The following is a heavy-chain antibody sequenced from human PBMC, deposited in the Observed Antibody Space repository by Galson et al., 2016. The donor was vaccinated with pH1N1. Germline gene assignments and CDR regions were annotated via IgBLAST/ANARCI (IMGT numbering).Heavy chain of an antibody. CDR2: ISGSGGST. J-gene: IGHJ4*02. CDR3: VKLDSSGYYYGRFDS. CDR1: GFTFSNFV. D-gene: IGHD3-22*01. Sequence: SLRLSCAASGFTFSNFVMSWVRQAPGKGLEWVSTISGSGGSTYYADSVKGRFTISRDNSKNTVYLQMNSLGADDAAVYYCVKLDSSGYYYGRFDSWGQGTLVTVSS. V-gene: IGHV3-23*01.